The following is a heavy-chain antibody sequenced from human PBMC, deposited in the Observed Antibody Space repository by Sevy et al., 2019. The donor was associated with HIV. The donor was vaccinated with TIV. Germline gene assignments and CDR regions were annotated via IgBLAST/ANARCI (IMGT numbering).Heavy chain of an antibody. CDR3: ASSVGNGDY. J-gene: IGHJ4*02. CDR2: VYYSGST. CDR1: GGSMSSGDYY. V-gene: IGHV4-31*03. Sequence: SETLSLTCTVSGGSMSSGDYYWSWIRQHPGKGLEWIGYVYYSGSTYYNPSLKSRVTISVDTSKNQFSLKLSSVTAADTAVYYCASSVGNGDYWGQGTLVTVSS. D-gene: IGHD3-10*01.